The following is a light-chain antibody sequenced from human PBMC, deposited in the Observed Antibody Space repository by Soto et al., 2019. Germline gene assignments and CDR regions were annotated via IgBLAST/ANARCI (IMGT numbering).Light chain of an antibody. J-gene: IGLJ2*01. V-gene: IGLV1-40*01. Sequence: SVLTQPPSVSGAPGQRVTISCTGSSSNIGAVYDVHWYQQLPGTAPRLLTSRDNIGPSGVSDRFSASKSGTSAYLAITGLQAADEADYYCQSYDSSLRGVVFGGGTKLTVL. CDR2: RDN. CDR1: SSNIGAVYD. CDR3: QSYDSSLRGVV.